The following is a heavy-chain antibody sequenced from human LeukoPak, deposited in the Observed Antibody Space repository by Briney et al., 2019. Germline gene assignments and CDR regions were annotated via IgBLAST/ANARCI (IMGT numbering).Heavy chain of an antibody. D-gene: IGHD3-16*02. Sequence: GGSLRLSCAASGFTFSNYAMHWVRQAPGKGLEWVAVISYDGSNKYYADSVKGRFTISRDNSKNTLYLQMNSLRAGDTAMYYCARDNVWGSYHQLDYWGQGTLVTVSS. CDR3: ARDNVWGSYHQLDY. CDR1: GFTFSNYA. V-gene: IGHV3-30-3*01. CDR2: ISYDGSNK. J-gene: IGHJ4*02.